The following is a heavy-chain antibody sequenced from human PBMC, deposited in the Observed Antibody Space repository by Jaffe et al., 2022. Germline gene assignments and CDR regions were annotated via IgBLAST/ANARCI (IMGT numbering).Heavy chain of an antibody. J-gene: IGHJ5*02. CDR3: ARDLAGSSSSTNWFDP. V-gene: IGHV3-21*01. Sequence: EVQLVESGGGLVKPGGSLRLSCAASGFTFSSYSMNWVRQAPGKGLEWVSSISSSSSYIYYADSVKGRFTISRDNAKNSLYLQMNSLRAEDTAVYYCARDLAGSSSSTNWFDPWGQGTLVTVSS. CDR1: GFTFSSYS. CDR2: ISSSSSYI. D-gene: IGHD6-6*01.